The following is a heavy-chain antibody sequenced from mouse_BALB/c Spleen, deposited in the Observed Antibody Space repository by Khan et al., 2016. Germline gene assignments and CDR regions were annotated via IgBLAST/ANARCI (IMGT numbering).Heavy chain of an antibody. V-gene: IGHV1-54*01. J-gene: IGHJ1*01. D-gene: IGHD2-14*01. Sequence: QVQLQQSGAELVRPGTSVKVSCKASGYAFTNYLIEWVKQRPGQGLEWIGVINPGSGGTNYNEKFKGKATLTADKSSSTAYIQRSSLTSDDSAVYFCARGYDWYFDVWGAGTTVTVSS. CDR1: GYAFTNYL. CDR3: ARGYDWYFDV. CDR2: INPGSGGT.